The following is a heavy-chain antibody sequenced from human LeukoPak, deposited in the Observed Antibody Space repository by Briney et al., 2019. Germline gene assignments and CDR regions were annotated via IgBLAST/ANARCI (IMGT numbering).Heavy chain of an antibody. J-gene: IGHJ4*02. CDR3: ARENYGSLDY. V-gene: IGHV3-53*04. Sequence: GGSLRLSCAASGFTVSSNHMSWVRQAPGKGLEWVSVIYSGGTTYYADSVKGRFTISRHNSNNTLSLQMNSLRPEDTAVYYCARENYGSLDYWGQGTLVTVSS. D-gene: IGHD3-10*01. CDR2: IYSGGTT. CDR1: GFTVSSNH.